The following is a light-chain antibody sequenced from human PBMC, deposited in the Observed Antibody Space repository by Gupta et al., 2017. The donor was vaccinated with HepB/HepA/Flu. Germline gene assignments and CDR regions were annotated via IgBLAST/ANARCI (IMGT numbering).Light chain of an antibody. J-gene: IGKJ2*04. CDR2: EVS. Sequence: EIVVTQSPLSPSVTPGQSASISCKSSQSLLHADGETYLYWYLQKPGQPPQLLIYEVSKRFSGVPDRFSGSGSDTDFTLKISRVEAEDVGVYYCMQNVNLHCSFGQGTKLEIK. V-gene: IGKV2D-29*01. CDR1: QSLLHADGETY. CDR3: MQNVNLHCS.